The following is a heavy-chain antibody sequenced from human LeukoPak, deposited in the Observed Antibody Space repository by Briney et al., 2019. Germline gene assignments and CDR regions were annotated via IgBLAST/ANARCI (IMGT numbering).Heavy chain of an antibody. V-gene: IGHV3-48*04. CDR3: ARGLENSWYTTGALAAF. Sequence: GGSLRLSCAASGFIFSSYNLNWVRQAPGKGLEWVSYIDYSSATYYPDSVKGRFTVSRDNARNSLYLHMNSLRAEDTAVYFCARGLENSWYTTGALAAFWGQGTLVTVSS. D-gene: IGHD6-13*01. CDR2: IDYSSAT. CDR1: GFIFSSYN. J-gene: IGHJ4*02.